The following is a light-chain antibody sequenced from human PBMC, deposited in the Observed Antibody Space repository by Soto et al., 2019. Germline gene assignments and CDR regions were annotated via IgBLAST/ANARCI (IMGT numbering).Light chain of an antibody. CDR3: KQYDTLRVT. J-gene: IGKJ3*01. CDR1: QDISNY. CDR2: DAS. Sequence: DIQMTQSPSSLSASVGDSVTITCQASQDISNYLNWYQQKPVKAPKLLIYDASNLETGVPSRCSGSGSGTDFTFTISRLQPEDIATYYCKQYDTLRVTFGPGTKVDIK. V-gene: IGKV1-33*01.